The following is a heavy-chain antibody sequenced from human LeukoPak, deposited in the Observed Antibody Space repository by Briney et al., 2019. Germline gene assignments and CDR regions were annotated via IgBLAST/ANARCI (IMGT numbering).Heavy chain of an antibody. V-gene: IGHV3-23*01. CDR2: ISGSGGST. CDR1: GFTFSSYG. D-gene: IGHD3-9*01. CDR3: AKDPSPYYDILTGYSD. Sequence: GGSLRLSCAASGFTFSSYGMHWVRQAPGKGLEWVSAISGSGGSTYYADSVKGRFTISRDNSKNTLYLQMNSLRAEDTAVYYCAKDPSPYYDILTGYSDWGQGTLVTVSS. J-gene: IGHJ4*02.